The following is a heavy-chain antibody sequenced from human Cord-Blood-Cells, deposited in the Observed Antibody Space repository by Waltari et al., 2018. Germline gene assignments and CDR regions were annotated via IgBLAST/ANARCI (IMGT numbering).Heavy chain of an antibody. J-gene: IGHJ6*02. V-gene: IGHV3-74*01. CDR2: INSDGRST. CDR3: ARDMSSVYYYGMDV. Sequence: EVQLVESGGGLVKPGGSLRLSCAASGFTFSSYWMHWVRQAPGKGLVLVSRINSDGRSTSYADSLKCRFTISRDNAKTTLYLQMNSLRAEDTAVYYCARDMSSVYYYGMDVWGQGTTVTVSS. D-gene: IGHD6-19*01. CDR1: GFTFSSYW.